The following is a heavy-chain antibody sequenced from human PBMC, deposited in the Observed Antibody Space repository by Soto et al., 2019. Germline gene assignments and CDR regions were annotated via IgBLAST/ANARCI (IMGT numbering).Heavy chain of an antibody. CDR1: GFTFSSYS. CDR2: ISSSSSII. Sequence: GGSLRLSCAASGFTFSSYSMNWVRQAPGKGLEWVSYISSSSSIIYYADSVKGRFTISRDNAKNSLYLQMNSLRAEDTAVYYCARKFYYDSSGYYYYYWGQGTLVTVSS. CDR3: ARKFYYDSSGYYYYY. J-gene: IGHJ4*02. V-gene: IGHV3-48*01. D-gene: IGHD3-22*01.